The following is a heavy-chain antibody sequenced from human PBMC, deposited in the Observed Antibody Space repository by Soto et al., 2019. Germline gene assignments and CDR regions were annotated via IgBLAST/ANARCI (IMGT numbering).Heavy chain of an antibody. V-gene: IGHV3-53*01. CDR3: VRPRPSGENYGMDV. CDR2: LYTEGTT. Sequence: EVQLVESGGGLIQPGGSLRLSCVASGLTVSHNYMAWVRQAPEMGLEWVSILYTEGTTYYADSVKGRFTISRDSSKNTLFLQIYSLRAEDTAVYYCVRPRPSGENYGMDVWGQGTTVTVSS. J-gene: IGHJ6*02. D-gene: IGHD3-16*01. CDR1: GLTVSHNY.